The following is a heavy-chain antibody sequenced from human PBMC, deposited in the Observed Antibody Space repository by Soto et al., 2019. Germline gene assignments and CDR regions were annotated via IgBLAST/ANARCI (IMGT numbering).Heavy chain of an antibody. Sequence: SETLSLTCTVSGGSISSGGYYWSWIRQHPGKGLEWIGYIYYSGSTYYNPSLKSRVTISVDTSKNQFSLKLNSVTAADTAVYYCAKYNNSGSHAFDIWGQGTMVTVSS. CDR2: IYYSGST. D-gene: IGHD3-22*01. J-gene: IGHJ3*02. CDR1: GGSISSGGYY. V-gene: IGHV4-31*03. CDR3: AKYNNSGSHAFDI.